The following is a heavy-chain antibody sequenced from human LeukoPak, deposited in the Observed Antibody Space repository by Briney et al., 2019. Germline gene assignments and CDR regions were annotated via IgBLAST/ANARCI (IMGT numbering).Heavy chain of an antibody. Sequence: SQTLSLTCAISGDSVSSGSAAWNWIRQSPSRGLEWLGRTYYRSKWFNDYAVSVKGRISINPDTSKNQFSLQLNSVTPEDTAVYYCAREPYGGKMGVESWFDPWGQGSLVTVSS. V-gene: IGHV6-1*01. CDR1: GDSVSSGSAA. CDR3: AREPYGGKMGVESWFDP. CDR2: TYYRSKWFN. J-gene: IGHJ5*02. D-gene: IGHD4-23*01.